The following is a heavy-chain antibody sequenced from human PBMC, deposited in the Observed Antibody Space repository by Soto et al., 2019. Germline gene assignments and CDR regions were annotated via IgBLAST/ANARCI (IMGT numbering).Heavy chain of an antibody. CDR2: IYYSGST. J-gene: IGHJ3*02. Sequence: PSETLSLTCTVSGGSISSGRYYWSWIRHHPGKGLEWIGYIYYSGSTYYNPSLKSRVTISVDTSKNQFSLKLSSVTAADTAVYYCARPYYYDSSGANDAFYIWRQGTIVTVSS. V-gene: IGHV4-31*03. D-gene: IGHD3-22*01. CDR3: ARPYYYDSSGANDAFYI. CDR1: GGSISSGRYY.